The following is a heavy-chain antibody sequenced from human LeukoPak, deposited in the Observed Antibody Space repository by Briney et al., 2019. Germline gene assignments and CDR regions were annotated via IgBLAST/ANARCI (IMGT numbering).Heavy chain of an antibody. Sequence: GGSLRLSCAASGFTYRSYSMHCVRHAPAKGLEWVSYIISSSSTIYYADSVKGRFTISRDNAKNSLYLQMNSLRDEDTAVYYCASVIYGGNPYDYWGQGTLVTVSS. J-gene: IGHJ4*02. CDR2: IISSSSTI. CDR3: ASVIYGGNPYDY. CDR1: GFTYRSYS. V-gene: IGHV3-48*02. D-gene: IGHD4-23*01.